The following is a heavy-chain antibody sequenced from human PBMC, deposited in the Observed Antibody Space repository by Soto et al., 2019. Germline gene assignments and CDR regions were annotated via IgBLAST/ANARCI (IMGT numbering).Heavy chain of an antibody. CDR2: IKSDGSSI. CDR3: ASGIAFNWFDP. J-gene: IGHJ5*02. Sequence: EVQLVESGGGLVQPGGSLRLSCAASGFTFSTYWMHWVRQVPGEGLVWVSRIKSDGSSITYADSVMGRFTISRDNAKNTLYLQMNSLRAEDTAVYYCASGIAFNWFDPWGQGTLVTVSS. CDR1: GFTFSTYW. V-gene: IGHV3-74*01. D-gene: IGHD2-15*01.